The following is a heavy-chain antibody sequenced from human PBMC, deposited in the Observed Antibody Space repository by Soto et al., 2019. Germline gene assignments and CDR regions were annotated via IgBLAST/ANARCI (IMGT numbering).Heavy chain of an antibody. V-gene: IGHV3-23*01. CDR3: AKSNLKDFWIGVFSDY. D-gene: IGHD3-3*01. CDR2: ISGSGGST. J-gene: IGHJ4*02. Sequence: PGGSLRLSCAASGFTFSSYAMSWVRQAPGKGLEWVSAISGSGGSTYYADSVKGRFTISRDNSKNTLYLQMNSLRAEDTAVYYCAKSNLKDFWIGVFSDYWGQGTLVTVSS. CDR1: GFTFSSYA.